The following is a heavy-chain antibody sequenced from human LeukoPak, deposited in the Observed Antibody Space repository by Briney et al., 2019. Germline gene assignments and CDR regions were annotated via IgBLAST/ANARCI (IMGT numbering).Heavy chain of an antibody. J-gene: IGHJ4*02. D-gene: IGHD3-22*01. CDR3: AKNTVRSGYYFDY. CDR1: GLTFSSYW. Sequence: GGSLRLSCAASGLTFSSYWMHWVRQAPGKGLVWVSRINSDGSTTTYADSVKGRFTISRDNSKNTLYLQLSSLTAEDTALYFCAKNTVRSGYYFDYWGQGTLVTVSS. V-gene: IGHV3-74*01. CDR2: INSDGSTT.